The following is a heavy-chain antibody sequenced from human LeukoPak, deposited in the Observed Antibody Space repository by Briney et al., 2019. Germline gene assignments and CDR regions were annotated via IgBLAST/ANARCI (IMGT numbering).Heavy chain of an antibody. Sequence: GASVKVSCKASGYTFTSYGINWVRQATGQGLEWMGWMNPNTGNTGYAQKFQGRVTMTRNTSISTAYMEVSSLRSEDTAVYYCARIGDFWSGYRFYGMDVWGQGTTVTVSS. D-gene: IGHD3-3*01. V-gene: IGHV1-8*02. CDR2: MNPNTGNT. CDR1: GYTFTSYG. CDR3: ARIGDFWSGYRFYGMDV. J-gene: IGHJ6*02.